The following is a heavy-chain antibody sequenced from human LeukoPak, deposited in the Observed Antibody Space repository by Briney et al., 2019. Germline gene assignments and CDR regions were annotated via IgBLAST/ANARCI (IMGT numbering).Heavy chain of an antibody. CDR2: IYSGGST. CDR3: ARDPGGDYGS. CDR1: GFTVSSNY. D-gene: IGHD4-17*01. V-gene: IGHV3-53*01. Sequence: GVSLRLSCAASGFTVSSNYMSWVRQAPGKGLEWDSVIYSGGSTYYADSVKGRFTISRDNSKNTLYLQMNSLRAEDTAVYYCARDPGGDYGSWGQGTLVTVSS. J-gene: IGHJ4*02.